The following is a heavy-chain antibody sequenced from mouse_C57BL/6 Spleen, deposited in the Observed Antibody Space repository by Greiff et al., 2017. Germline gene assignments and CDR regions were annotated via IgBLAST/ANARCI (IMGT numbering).Heavy chain of an antibody. J-gene: IGHJ3*01. Sequence: QVQLQQPGTELVKPGASVKLSCKASGYTFTSYWMHWVKQRPGQGLEWIGRIDPNSGGTKYNEKFKSKATLTVDKPSSTAYMQLSSLTSEDSAVYYCARDYYGPWFAYWGQGTLVTVSA. V-gene: IGHV1-72*01. CDR3: ARDYYGPWFAY. CDR2: IDPNSGGT. CDR1: GYTFTSYW. D-gene: IGHD1-1*01.